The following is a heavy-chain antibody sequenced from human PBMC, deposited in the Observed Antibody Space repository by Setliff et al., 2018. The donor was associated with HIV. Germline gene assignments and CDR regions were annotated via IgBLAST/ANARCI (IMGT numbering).Heavy chain of an antibody. CDR1: GYTFTSYW. CDR3: ARRASKASLDY. CDR2: IYPGDSDT. V-gene: IGHV5-51*01. Sequence: GESLKISCKGSGYTFTSYWIGWVRQMPGKGLEWMGIIYPGDSDTRYSPSFQGRVTISADKSINTAYLQWSSLQASDTAMYYCARRASKASLDYWGQGALVTVSS. J-gene: IGHJ4*02.